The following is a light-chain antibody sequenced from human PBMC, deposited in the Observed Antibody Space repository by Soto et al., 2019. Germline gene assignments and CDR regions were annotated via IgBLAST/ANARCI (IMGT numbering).Light chain of an antibody. CDR1: QSISSW. J-gene: IGKJ4*01. CDR3: QQYNRYSLT. CDR2: DAS. Sequence: DIQMTQSPSTLSASVGDRVTITCRASQSISSWLAWYQQKPGKAPKLLIYDASSLGSGVPSRFSGSGSDTEFTLTINNLQPDDFAAYPCQQYNRYSLTFGGGTKVEIK. V-gene: IGKV1-5*01.